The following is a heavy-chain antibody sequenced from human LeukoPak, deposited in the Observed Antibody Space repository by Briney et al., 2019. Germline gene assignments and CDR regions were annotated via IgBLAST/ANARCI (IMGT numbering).Heavy chain of an antibody. D-gene: IGHD3-10*01. Sequence: ASVTVSCKASGYSFTIYYMHWVRQAPGQGLEWMGLINPSGGSTTYAQKFQGRVTMTRDTSTSTVYMELSSLRSDDTAVYYCARDRSYYGSRYDAFDIWGQGTMATVSS. V-gene: IGHV1-46*01. CDR3: ARDRSYYGSRYDAFDI. CDR1: GYSFTIYY. CDR2: INPSGGST. J-gene: IGHJ3*02.